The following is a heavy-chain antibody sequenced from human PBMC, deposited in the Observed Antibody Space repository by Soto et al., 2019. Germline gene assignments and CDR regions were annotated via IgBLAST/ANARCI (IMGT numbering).Heavy chain of an antibody. CDR1: GFTFSSYG. CDR3: ARDLTAVVINPDAFDI. V-gene: IGHV3-33*01. J-gene: IGHJ3*02. Sequence: QVQLVESGGGVVQPGRSLRLSCAASGFTFSSYGMHWVRQAPGKGLEWVAVIWYDGSNKYYADSVKGRFTISRDNSKNTLYLQMNSLRAEDTAVYYCARDLTAVVINPDAFDIWGQGTMVTVSS. CDR2: IWYDGSNK. D-gene: IGHD2-15*01.